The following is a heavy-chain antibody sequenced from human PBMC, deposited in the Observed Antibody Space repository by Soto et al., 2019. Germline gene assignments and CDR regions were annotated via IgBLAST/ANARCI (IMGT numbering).Heavy chain of an antibody. CDR2: IVVGSGNT. Sequence: GASVKVSCKASGFTFTSSAVQWVRQARGQRLEWIGWIVVGSGNTNYAQKFQGRVTITADESTSTAYMELSSLRSEDTAVYYCAQKSGGGSKGSAFDIWGQGTMVTVSS. V-gene: IGHV1-58*01. CDR1: GFTFTSSA. J-gene: IGHJ3*02. D-gene: IGHD2-15*01. CDR3: AQKSGGGSKGSAFDI.